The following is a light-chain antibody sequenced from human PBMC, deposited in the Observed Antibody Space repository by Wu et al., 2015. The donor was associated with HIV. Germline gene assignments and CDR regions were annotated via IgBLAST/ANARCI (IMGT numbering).Light chain of an antibody. CDR1: QDINTY. V-gene: IGKV1-9*01. J-gene: IGKJ4*01. CDR2: SAS. Sequence: DIQLTQSPSFLSASVGDRVTITCRVSQDINTYLAWFQQKPGKAPKLLIYSASSLQSGVPSGFSGSGSGTEFTLTISSLQPEDFATYYCQQLNTYPLTFGGGTKVEIK. CDR3: QQLNTYPLT.